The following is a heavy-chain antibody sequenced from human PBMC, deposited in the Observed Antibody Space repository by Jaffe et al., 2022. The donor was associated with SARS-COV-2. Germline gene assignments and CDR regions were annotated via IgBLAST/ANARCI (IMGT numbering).Heavy chain of an antibody. CDR1: GGSISSYY. CDR3: ARFDYGDYYYYYGMDV. J-gene: IGHJ6*02. V-gene: IGHV4-59*08. D-gene: IGHD4-17*01. Sequence: QVQLQESGPGLVKPSETLSLTCTVSGGSISSYYWSWIRQPPGKGLEWIGYIYYSGSTNYNPSLKSRVTISVDTSKNQFSLKLSSVTAADTAVYYCARFDYGDYYYYYGMDVWGQGTTVTVSS. CDR2: IYYSGST.